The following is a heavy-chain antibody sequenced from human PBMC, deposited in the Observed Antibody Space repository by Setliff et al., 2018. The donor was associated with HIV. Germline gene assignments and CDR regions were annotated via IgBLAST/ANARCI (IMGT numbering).Heavy chain of an antibody. D-gene: IGHD3-3*01. CDR2: ISAYNGNT. CDR1: GGTFSTYV. V-gene: IGHV1-18*01. J-gene: IGHJ4*02. Sequence: ASVKVSCKTSGGTFSTYVISWVRQAPGQGLEWMGWISAYNGNTNYAQKLQGRVTMTTDTSSSTAYLDLRSLRSDDTAVYYCARDSDNFWSGYYAAFDYWGQGTLVTVSS. CDR3: ARDSDNFWSGYYAAFDY.